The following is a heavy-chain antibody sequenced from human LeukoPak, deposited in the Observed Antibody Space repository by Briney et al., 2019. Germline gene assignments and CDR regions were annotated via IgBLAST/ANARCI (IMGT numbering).Heavy chain of an antibody. D-gene: IGHD3-3*01. CDR3: AREARYYDFWSGYYRLGEYNWFDP. V-gene: IGHV4-39*02. Sequence: SETLSLTCTVSGGSISSSSYYWGWIRQPPGKGLEWIGNIYYSGSTYYNPSLKSRVTISVDTSKNQFSLKLSSVTAADTAVYYCAREARYYDFWSGYYRLGEYNWFDPWGQGTLVTVSS. CDR1: GGSISSSSYY. CDR2: IYYSGST. J-gene: IGHJ5*02.